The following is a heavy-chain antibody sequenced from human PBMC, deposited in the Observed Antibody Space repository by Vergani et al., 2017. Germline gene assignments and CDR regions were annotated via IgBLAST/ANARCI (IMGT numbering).Heavy chain of an antibody. CDR1: GFIFSDYN. J-gene: IGHJ4*02. Sequence: EVQVVQSGGGLVKPGGSLRLSCETSGFIFSDYNLNWVRQAPGSGLEWVASISGRSSYVNYAVSVKGRFTISRDNAKNSLYLQMNSLRAEDTAVYFCARDTYYFDTSGYYLDYWGQGTLVTVSS. D-gene: IGHD3-22*01. CDR3: ARDTYYFDTSGYYLDY. V-gene: IGHV3-21*02. CDR2: ISGRSSYV.